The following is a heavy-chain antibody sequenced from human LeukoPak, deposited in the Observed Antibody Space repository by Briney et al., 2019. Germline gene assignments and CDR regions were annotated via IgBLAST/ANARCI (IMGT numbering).Heavy chain of an antibody. Sequence: PGGSLRLSCAASGFTFSDYSMNWVRQAPGKGLVWVSRINSDGRSTNYADSVKGRFSISRDNAENTLYLQMNSLRAEDTAVYYCARDLRVWYGTAEIWGQGTMVTVSS. CDR2: INSDGRST. CDR1: GFTFSDYS. J-gene: IGHJ3*02. D-gene: IGHD3-10*01. CDR3: ARDLRVWYGTAEI. V-gene: IGHV3-74*01.